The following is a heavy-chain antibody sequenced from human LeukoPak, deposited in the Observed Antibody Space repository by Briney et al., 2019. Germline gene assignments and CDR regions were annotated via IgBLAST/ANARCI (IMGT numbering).Heavy chain of an antibody. D-gene: IGHD3-10*01. CDR3: ARRLSYYYGSGSYGWFDP. CDR2: ISHSGST. J-gene: IGHJ5*02. Sequence: SETLSLTCAFYGGSFSGYYWSWIRQPRGKGLEWIAEISHSGSTNYNPSLKSRVTISVDTSKNQFSLKLSSVTAADTAVYYCARRLSYYYGSGSYGWFDPWGQGTLVTVSS. V-gene: IGHV4-34*01. CDR1: GGSFSGYY.